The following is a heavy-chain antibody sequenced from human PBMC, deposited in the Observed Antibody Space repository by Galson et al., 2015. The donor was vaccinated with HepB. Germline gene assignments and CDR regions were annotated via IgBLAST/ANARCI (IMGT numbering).Heavy chain of an antibody. V-gene: IGHV4-59*12. J-gene: IGHJ4*02. CDR1: GGSISSYY. D-gene: IGHD6-19*01. CDR3: ARATPPGGWEIDY. Sequence: TLSLTCTVSGGSISSYYWSWIRQPPGKGLEWIGYIYYSGSTNYNPSLKSRVTISVDTSKNQFSLKLSSVTAADTAVYYCARATPPGGWEIDYWGQGTLVTVSS. CDR2: IYYSGST.